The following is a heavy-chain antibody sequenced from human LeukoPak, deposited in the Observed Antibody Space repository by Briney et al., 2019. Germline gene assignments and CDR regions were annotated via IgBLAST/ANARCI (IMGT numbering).Heavy chain of an antibody. V-gene: IGHV1-2*02. CDR2: INPNSGGT. J-gene: IGHJ3*02. D-gene: IGHD3-22*01. Sequence: ASVKVSCKASGYTFTGYYMHWVRQAPGQGLEWMGWINPNSGGTSYAQKFQGRVTMTRDTSISTAYMELSRLRSDDTAVYYCATYDYDSSGYPTDAFAISGQGTMVTVSS. CDR1: GYTFTGYY. CDR3: ATYDYDSSGYPTDAFAI.